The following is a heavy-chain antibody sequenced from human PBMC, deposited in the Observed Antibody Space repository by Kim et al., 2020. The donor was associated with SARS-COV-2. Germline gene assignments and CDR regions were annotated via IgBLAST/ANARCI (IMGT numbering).Heavy chain of an antibody. V-gene: IGHV3-23*01. CDR3: ATYSSSWSLFDP. J-gene: IGHJ5*02. Sequence: YYADSVKGRLTISRDNSKNTLYLQMNSLRAEDTAVYYCATYSSSWSLFDPWGQGTLVTVSS. D-gene: IGHD6-13*01.